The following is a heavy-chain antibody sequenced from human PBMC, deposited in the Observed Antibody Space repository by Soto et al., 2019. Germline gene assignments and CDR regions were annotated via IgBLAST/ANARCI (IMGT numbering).Heavy chain of an antibody. D-gene: IGHD6-13*01. CDR3: AKGSSSWYAGFFDL. V-gene: IGHV3-23*01. CDR1: GFTFSSHA. CDR2: LSDSGDSI. Sequence: EVQLLESGGGLVQPGRSLRLSCTASGFTFSSHAMTWVRQAPGKGLEWVSGLSDSGDSIYYADSVKGRFTIYRDNSMNKLYLQMNTLRVEDTAVYYCAKGSSSWYAGFFDLWGQGTLVTVSS. J-gene: IGHJ4*02.